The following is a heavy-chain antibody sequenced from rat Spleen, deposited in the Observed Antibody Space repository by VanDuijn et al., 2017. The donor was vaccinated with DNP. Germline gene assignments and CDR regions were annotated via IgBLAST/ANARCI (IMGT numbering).Heavy chain of an antibody. V-gene: IGHV5-20*01. CDR1: GFTFSDYY. Sequence: EVQLVESGGGLVQPGRSLKLSCAASGFTFSDYYMAWVRQAPTQGLEWVAYTRYDGGSTYYGDSGKGRFTISRDNAKRTQYLQMDSLRSEDTATYYCVTHPSWFGYWGPGTLVTVSS. D-gene: IGHD3-8*01. CDR2: TRYDGGST. J-gene: IGHJ3*01. CDR3: VTHPSWFGY.